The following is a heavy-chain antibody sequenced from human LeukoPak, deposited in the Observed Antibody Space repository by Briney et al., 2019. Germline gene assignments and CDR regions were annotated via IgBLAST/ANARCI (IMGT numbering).Heavy chain of an antibody. J-gene: IGHJ6*03. V-gene: IGHV4-4*07. CDR1: GGSISPYY. CDR2: IHSGGTT. Sequence: KPSETLSLTCTVSGGSISPYYWTWIRQSAGQGLEFVGRIHSGGTTNYNPSLASRVSLSVDTSNNQVSLRLSSVTAADTAVYYCARDSPHGHTLGHRFYFMDVWGKGTTVTVS. CDR3: ARDSPHGHTLGHRFYFMDV.